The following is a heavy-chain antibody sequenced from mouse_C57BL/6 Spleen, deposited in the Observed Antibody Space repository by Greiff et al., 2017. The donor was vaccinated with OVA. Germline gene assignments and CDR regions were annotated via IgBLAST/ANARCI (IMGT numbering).Heavy chain of an antibody. V-gene: IGHV5-17*01. Sequence: EVMLVEPGGGLVKPGGSLKLSCAASGFTFSDYGMHWVRQAPEKGLEWLAYISSGSSTTYYADKVKGRNTISRDNAKNTLFMQMTSLRSVDTAMYYGSRGARTRFDYWGQGTTLTVSS. CDR2: ISSGSSTT. CDR3: SRGARTRFDY. D-gene: IGHD3-1*01. J-gene: IGHJ2*01. CDR1: GFTFSDYG.